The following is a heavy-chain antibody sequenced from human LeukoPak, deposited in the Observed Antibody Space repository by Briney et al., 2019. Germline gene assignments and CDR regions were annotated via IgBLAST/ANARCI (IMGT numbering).Heavy chain of an antibody. CDR2: ISGDGSST. V-gene: IGHV3-43*02. Sequence: GGSLRLSCAASGFTFDDYAMFWVRQAPGKGLEWVSLISGDGSSTYYADSLKGRFTISRDNSKNSLYLQMNSLRTEDTAFYYCASDNRGFDYWGQGTLVTVSS. CDR3: ASDNRGFDY. CDR1: GFTFDDYA. J-gene: IGHJ4*02.